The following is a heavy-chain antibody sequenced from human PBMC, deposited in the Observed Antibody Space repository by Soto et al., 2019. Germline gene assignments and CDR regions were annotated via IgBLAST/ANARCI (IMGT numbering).Heavy chain of an antibody. Sequence: VGSLRLSCAASGFTFSSYGMHWVRQAPGKGLEWVAVISYDGSNKYYADSVKGRFTISRDNSKNTLYLQMNSLRAEDTAVYYCAKVFRIIAAGPPGYYYGMDVWGPGTTLTVFS. CDR1: GFTFSSYG. CDR3: AKVFRIIAAGPPGYYYGMDV. CDR2: ISYDGSNK. V-gene: IGHV3-30*18. D-gene: IGHD6-25*01. J-gene: IGHJ6*02.